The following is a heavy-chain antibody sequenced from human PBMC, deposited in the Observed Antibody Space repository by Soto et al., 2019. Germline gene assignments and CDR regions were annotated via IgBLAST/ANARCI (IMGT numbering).Heavy chain of an antibody. J-gene: IGHJ4*02. CDR1: GFTFSDYA. Sequence: QVHLEESGGRVVQPGTSLRLSCAASGFTFSDYAMHWIRQPPGKGLEWVAIISYEGSEKYYSDSVKGRFTISRDNSKNTVYLQMNSVRGDDTAVYYCARTYDDFWSGFSDWGQGALVTVSS. D-gene: IGHD3-3*01. CDR3: ARTYDDFWSGFSD. CDR2: ISYEGSEK. V-gene: IGHV3-30*03.